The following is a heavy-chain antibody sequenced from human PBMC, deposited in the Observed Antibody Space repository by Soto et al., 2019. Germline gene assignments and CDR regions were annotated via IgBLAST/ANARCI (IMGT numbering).Heavy chain of an antibody. D-gene: IGHD1-7*01. Sequence: SETLSLTCAVYGGSFSGYYWSWIRQPPGKGLEWIGEINHSGSTNYNPSLKSRVTISVDTSKNQFSLKLSSVTAADTAVYYCARGTNYFNYWGQGTLVTVSS. CDR2: INHSGST. CDR3: ARGTNYFNY. V-gene: IGHV4-34*01. CDR1: GGSFSGYY. J-gene: IGHJ4*02.